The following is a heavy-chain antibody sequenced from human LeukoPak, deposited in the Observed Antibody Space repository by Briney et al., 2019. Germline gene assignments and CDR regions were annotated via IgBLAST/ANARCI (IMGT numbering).Heavy chain of an antibody. CDR1: GGSISSYY. J-gene: IGHJ4*02. Sequence: SETLSLTCTVSGGSISSYYWSWIRQPPGKGLEWIGYIYYSGSTNYNPSLKSRVTISVDTSKNQFSLKLSSVTAADTAVYYCARQSEKGYYDILTGYYKGDYFDYWGQGTLVTVSS. CDR2: IYYSGST. V-gene: IGHV4-59*01. CDR3: ARQSEKGYYDILTGYYKGDYFDY. D-gene: IGHD3-9*01.